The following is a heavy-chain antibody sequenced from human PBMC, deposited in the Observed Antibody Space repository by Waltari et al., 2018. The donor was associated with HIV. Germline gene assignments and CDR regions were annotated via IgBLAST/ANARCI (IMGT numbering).Heavy chain of an antibody. J-gene: IGHJ3*02. CDR2: ISGNSDTI. V-gene: IGHV3-9*01. CDR3: AKVGMTAVTSYAIDI. CDR1: GVKVDELA. Sequence: EVPLVESGGGLVQPGGSLRSSCSASGVKVDELAITWARKAPGNGLDWVAGISGNSDTIGYADSVKGRFTISRDNAKSSLSLQMNSLRAEDTALYYCAKVGMTAVTSYAIDIWGQGTMVTVSS. D-gene: IGHD4-17*01.